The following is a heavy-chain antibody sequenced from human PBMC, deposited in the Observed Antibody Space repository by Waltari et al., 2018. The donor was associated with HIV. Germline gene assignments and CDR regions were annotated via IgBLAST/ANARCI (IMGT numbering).Heavy chain of an antibody. CDR3: ARSSTWFGLEGGDV. CDR1: GGSISNNYYY. CDR2: IYHSGKP. D-gene: IGHD3-3*01. J-gene: IGHJ6*02. Sequence: QLQLQESGAGLVKPSETLSLTCTVSGGSISNNYYYWGWIRQAPGKGLEGIGSIYHSGKPYTNPSLKSRVPISVATSKNQFALKLNSVAAADSAIYYCARSSTWFGLEGGDVWGQGTTVTVSS. V-gene: IGHV4-39*01.